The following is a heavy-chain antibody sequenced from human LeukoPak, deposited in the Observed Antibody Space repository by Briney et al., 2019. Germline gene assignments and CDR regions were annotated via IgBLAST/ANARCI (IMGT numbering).Heavy chain of an antibody. CDR2: IYPGDSDT. Sequence: GESLKISCQGSGYSFSSYWISWVRQLPGKGLEWMGIIYPGDSDTRYTPSFQGQVTISADKSISTAYLQWSSLKASDTAMYYCARATDYGGKVWGYWGQGTLVIVSS. V-gene: IGHV5-51*01. J-gene: IGHJ4*02. D-gene: IGHD4-23*01. CDR3: ARATDYGGKVWGY. CDR1: GYSFSSYW.